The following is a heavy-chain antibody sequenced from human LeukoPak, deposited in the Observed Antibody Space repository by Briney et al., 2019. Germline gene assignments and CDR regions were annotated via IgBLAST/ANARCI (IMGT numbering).Heavy chain of an antibody. CDR3: AKVAGSGFPFDY. CDR2: ISYDGSNK. CDR1: GFTFSSYG. V-gene: IGHV3-30*18. Sequence: GGSLSLSCAASGFTFSSYGMHWVRQAPGKGLEWVAVISYDGSNKYYADSVKGRFTISRDNSKNTLYLQMNSLRAEDTAVYYCAKVAGSGFPFDYWGQGTLVTVSS. J-gene: IGHJ4*02. D-gene: IGHD6-19*01.